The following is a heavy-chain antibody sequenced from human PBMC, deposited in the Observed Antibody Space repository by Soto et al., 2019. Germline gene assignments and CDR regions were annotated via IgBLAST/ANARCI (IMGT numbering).Heavy chain of an antibody. CDR2: IYPGDSDT. V-gene: IGHV5-51*01. Sequence: GESVKISCKGSGYSVCSYWSAWVRQVPGKGLEWMGIIYPGDSDTRYSPSFQGQVTISADKSISTAYLQWSSLKASDTAIYYCARRTRDCNNVICYWFDPWGQGTLVTVSS. J-gene: IGHJ5*02. CDR1: GYSVCSYW. CDR3: ARRTRDCNNVICYWFDP. D-gene: IGHD2-8*01.